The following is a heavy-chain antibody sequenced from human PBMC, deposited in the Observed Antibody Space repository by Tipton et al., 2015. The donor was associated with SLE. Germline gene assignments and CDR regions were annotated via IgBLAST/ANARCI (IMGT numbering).Heavy chain of an antibody. J-gene: IGHJ2*01. V-gene: IGHV4-4*07. CDR2: MYNSGST. CDR3: ARTNLQGSLVDWYFDL. D-gene: IGHD5-24*01. CDR1: GGSITTNY. Sequence: TLSLTCTVSGGSITTNYWSWIRQPAGKGLEWIGRMYNSGSTDYNPSLKSRVTMSVDTSKNQFSLKLSSVTAADTAVYYCARTNLQGSLVDWYFDLWGRGTLVTVSS.